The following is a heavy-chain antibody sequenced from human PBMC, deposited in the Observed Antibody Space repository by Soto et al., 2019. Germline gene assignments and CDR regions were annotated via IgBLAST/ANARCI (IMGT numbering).Heavy chain of an antibody. J-gene: IGHJ4*02. D-gene: IGHD2-15*01. V-gene: IGHV4-61*05. CDR1: VGSISSISYY. CDR2: IYYSGST. CDR3: ARLCVVAATAYFDY. Sequence: PSETLSLTCTVSVGSISSISYYWGWIRHPPGKGLEWIGYIYYSGSTNYNPSLKSRVTISVDTSKNHFSLKLSSVTAADTAVYYCARLCVVAATAYFDYWGQGTLVTVSS.